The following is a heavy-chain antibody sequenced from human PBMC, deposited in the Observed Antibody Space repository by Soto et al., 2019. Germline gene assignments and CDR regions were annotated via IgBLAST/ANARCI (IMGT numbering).Heavy chain of an antibody. V-gene: IGHV4-59*01. J-gene: IGHJ3*02. CDR3: ARDRQVVPASDAFDI. D-gene: IGHD2-2*01. CDR2: IYYSGST. Sequence: SETLSLTCTVSGGSISSYYWSWIRQPPGKGLEWIGYIYYSGSTNYNPSLKSRVTISVDTSKNQFSLKLSSVTAADTAVYYCARDRQVVPASDAFDIWGQGTMVTVS. CDR1: GGSISSYY.